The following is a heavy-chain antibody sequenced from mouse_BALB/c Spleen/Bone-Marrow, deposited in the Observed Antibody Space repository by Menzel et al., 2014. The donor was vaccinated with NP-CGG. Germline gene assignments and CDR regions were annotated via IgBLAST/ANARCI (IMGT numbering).Heavy chain of an antibody. CDR1: GFTFSNYG. CDR3: ARHAYYDQTEVSFVY. Sequence: EVKLMESGGGLVKSGGSLKLSCAASGFTFSNYGMSWVRQTPEQRLEWVATISGGGSYTFYSDSVKGRFTISRDNAKNNLYLQLSSLRSEDTALYYCARHAYYDQTEVSFVYWGQGTLVTVSA. D-gene: IGHD2-4*01. J-gene: IGHJ3*01. CDR2: ISGGGSYT. V-gene: IGHV5-9-2*01.